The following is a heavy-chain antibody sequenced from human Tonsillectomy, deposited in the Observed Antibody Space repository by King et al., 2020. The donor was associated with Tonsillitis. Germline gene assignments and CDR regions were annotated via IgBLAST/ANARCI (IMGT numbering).Heavy chain of an antibody. CDR1: GYTFTNYD. CDR2: MNPNSGNT. J-gene: IGHJ4*02. CDR3: ARGSGYYDSSDYYSDDY. D-gene: IGHD3-22*01. Sequence: QLVQSGAEVKKPGASVKVSCQASGYTFTNYDINWVRQASGQGLESMGWMNPNSGNTGYAQKFQGRVTMTSNTSINTAYMELSSLRSEDTAVYYCARGSGYYDSSDYYSDDYWGQGTLVTVSS. V-gene: IGHV1-8*02.